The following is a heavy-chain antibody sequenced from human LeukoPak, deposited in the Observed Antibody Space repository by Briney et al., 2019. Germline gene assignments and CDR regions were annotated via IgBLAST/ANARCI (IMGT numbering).Heavy chain of an antibody. D-gene: IGHD2-2*01. Sequence: GGSLRLSCAASGFTFSSYGMHWVRQAPGKGLEWVAFIRYDGSNKYYADSVTGRFTISRDNSKNTLYLQMNSLRAEDTAVYYCAKGSIVVVPAAPNYWGQGTLVTVSS. J-gene: IGHJ4*02. CDR3: AKGSIVVVPAAPNY. V-gene: IGHV3-30*02. CDR1: GFTFSSYG. CDR2: IRYDGSNK.